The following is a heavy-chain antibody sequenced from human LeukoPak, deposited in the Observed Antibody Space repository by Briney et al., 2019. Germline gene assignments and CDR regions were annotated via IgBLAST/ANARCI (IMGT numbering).Heavy chain of an antibody. CDR3: AKDSIALWFGELYSYFDY. CDR2: ISSSSSYI. D-gene: IGHD3-10*01. V-gene: IGHV3-21*04. CDR1: GFTFSSYS. Sequence: PGGSLRLSCAASGFTFSSYSMNWVRQAPGKGLEWVSSISSSSSYIYYADSVKGRFTISRDNSKNTLYLQMSSLRAEDTAVYYCAKDSIALWFGELYSYFDYWGQGTLVTVSS. J-gene: IGHJ4*02.